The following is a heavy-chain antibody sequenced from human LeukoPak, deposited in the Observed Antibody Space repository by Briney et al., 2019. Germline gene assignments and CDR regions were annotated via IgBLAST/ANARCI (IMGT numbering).Heavy chain of an antibody. CDR3: ARGNYDSSGYRDVDI. J-gene: IGHJ3*02. D-gene: IGHD3-22*01. CDR1: GGSIGSGGYY. Sequence: SQTLSLTCTVSGGSIGSGGYYWSWIRQPPGKGLEWIGYIYHSGSTYYNPSLKSRVTISVDRSKNQFSLKLSSVTAADTAVYYCARGNYDSSGYRDVDIWGQGTMSPSLQ. CDR2: IYHSGST. V-gene: IGHV4-30-2*01.